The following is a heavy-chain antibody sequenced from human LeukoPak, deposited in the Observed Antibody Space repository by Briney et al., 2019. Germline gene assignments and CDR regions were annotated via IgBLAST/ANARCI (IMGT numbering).Heavy chain of an antibody. CDR2: THFSGSS. V-gene: IGHV4-59*11. D-gene: IGHD6-13*01. CDR1: GNSISRHY. J-gene: IGHJ4*02. Sequence: SETLSLTCSVSGNSISRHYWTWIRQPPGKGLEWIGYTHFSGSSNYNPSLKSRATTSLDRAKNQISLTLTSVTAADTAVYFCARAKAAGSYDFWGQGTLVTVSS. CDR3: ARAKAAGSYDF.